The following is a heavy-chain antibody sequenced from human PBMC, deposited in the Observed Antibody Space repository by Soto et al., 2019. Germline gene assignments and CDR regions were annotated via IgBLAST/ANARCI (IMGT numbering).Heavy chain of an antibody. CDR3: ARETYSSSWYDGNWFDP. V-gene: IGHV1-69*01. J-gene: IGHJ5*02. CDR1: GGTFSSYA. Sequence: QVQLVQSGAEVKKPGSSVKVSCTASGGTFSSYAISWVRQAPGQGLEWMGGIIPIFGTANYAQKFQGRVTITADESTSTAYMELSSLRSEDTAVYYCARETYSSSWYDGNWFDPWGQGTLVTVSS. D-gene: IGHD6-13*01. CDR2: IIPIFGTA.